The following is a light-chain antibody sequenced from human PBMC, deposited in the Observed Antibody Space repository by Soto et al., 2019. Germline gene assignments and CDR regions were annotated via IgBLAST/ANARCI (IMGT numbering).Light chain of an antibody. Sequence: EIVLTQSPGTLSLSPGERPTLSCRASQGVSSNYLAWYQQKSGQAPRLLLYGTSNRATGIPERFSGSGSGTDFTLTISRLEPEDFAVYYCQHYGSSRTFGQGTKVDIK. J-gene: IGKJ1*01. CDR3: QHYGSSRT. CDR2: GTS. CDR1: QGVSSNY. V-gene: IGKV3-20*01.